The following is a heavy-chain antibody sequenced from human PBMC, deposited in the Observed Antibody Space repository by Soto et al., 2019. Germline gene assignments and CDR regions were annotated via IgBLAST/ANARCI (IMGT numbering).Heavy chain of an antibody. D-gene: IGHD3-22*01. CDR3: ARRSRGYDSSGYYYDYFDY. V-gene: IGHV3-13*01. J-gene: IGHJ4*02. CDR2: IGTAGDT. CDR1: GFTFSSYD. Sequence: GSLRLSCAASGFTFSSYDMHWVRQATGKGLEWVSAIGTAGDTYYPGSVKGRFTISRENAKNSLYLQMNSLRAGDTAVYYCARRSRGYDSSGYYYDYFDYWGQGTLVTVS.